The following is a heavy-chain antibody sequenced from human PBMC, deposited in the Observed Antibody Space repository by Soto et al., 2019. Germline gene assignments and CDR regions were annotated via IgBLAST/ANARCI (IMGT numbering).Heavy chain of an antibody. J-gene: IGHJ4*02. CDR2: INPSGGST. CDR3: ARSVVVVAATLGYYFDY. CDR1: GYTFTSYY. Sequence: ASVKVSCKASGYTFTSYYMHWVRQAPGQGLEWMGIINPSGGSTSYAQKFQGRVTMTRDTSTSTVYMELGSLRSEDTAVYYCARSVVVVAATLGYYFDYWGQGTLVTVSS. V-gene: IGHV1-46*03. D-gene: IGHD2-15*01.